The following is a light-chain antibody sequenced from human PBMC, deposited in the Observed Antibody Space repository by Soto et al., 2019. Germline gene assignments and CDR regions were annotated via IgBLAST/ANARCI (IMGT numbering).Light chain of an antibody. CDR2: GAS. CDR1: QGVSTY. Sequence: IRVSEYPSLLSASTKDRVSISCRMSQGVSTYVAWYQQKPGQAPELLIHGASTLQSGVPSRFSGSGPGTDFTLTIRCLQSEDFAIYFCQQYHSFPTTFGQGTKVDI. V-gene: IGKV1D-8*01. CDR3: QQYHSFPTT. J-gene: IGKJ1*01.